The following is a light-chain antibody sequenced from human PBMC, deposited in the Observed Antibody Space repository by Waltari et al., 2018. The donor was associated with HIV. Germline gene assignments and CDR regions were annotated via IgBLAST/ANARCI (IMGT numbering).Light chain of an antibody. V-gene: IGLV3-19*02. CDR1: SLRKYY. J-gene: IGLJ2*01. Sequence: SSELTQDPAVSVALGQTVKIACLGDSLRKYYASWYRLRPGQAPQPPVYGKNSRPSGIPDRFSASSSGNRAFLTITGARAEDEADYYCACWDRSGDYILFGGGTSLTGL. CDR3: ACWDRSGDYIL. CDR2: GKN.